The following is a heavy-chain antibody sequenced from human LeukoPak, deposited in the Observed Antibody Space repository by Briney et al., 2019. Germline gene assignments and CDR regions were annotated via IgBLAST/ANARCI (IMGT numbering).Heavy chain of an antibody. CDR1: GYTLTELS. V-gene: IGHV1-24*01. CDR2: FDPEDGET. CDR3: ARWVLAGGYFDY. D-gene: IGHD2-15*01. J-gene: IGHJ4*02. Sequence: ASVKVSCKVSGYTLTELSMHWVRQAPGKGLEWMGGFDPEDGETIYAQKFQGRVTMTEDTSTDTAYMELSSLRSEDSAVYYCARWVLAGGYFDYWGQGTVVTVSS.